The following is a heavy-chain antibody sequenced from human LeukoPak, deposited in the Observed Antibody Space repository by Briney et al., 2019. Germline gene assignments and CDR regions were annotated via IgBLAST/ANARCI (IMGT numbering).Heavy chain of an antibody. Sequence: GGSLRLSCAASGFTFSSYAMSWVRQAPGKGLEWVSAISGSGGSTYYADSVKGRFTISRDNSKNTLYLQMNILRAEDTAVYYCAKTYSSSWYYFAYWGQGTLVTVSS. V-gene: IGHV3-23*01. CDR3: AKTYSSSWYYFAY. CDR2: ISGSGGST. J-gene: IGHJ4*02. CDR1: GFTFSSYA. D-gene: IGHD6-13*01.